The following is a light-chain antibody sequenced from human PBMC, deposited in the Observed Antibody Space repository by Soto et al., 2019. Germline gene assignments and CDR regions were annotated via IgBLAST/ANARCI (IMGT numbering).Light chain of an antibody. CDR1: QGISNY. J-gene: IGKJ1*01. V-gene: IGKV1-27*01. CDR2: AAS. CDR3: QKYNRAPRT. Sequence: DIQMTQSPSSLSASVGDRVTITCRASQGISNYLAWYQQKPGKVPKLLIYAASTLQSSVPSRCSGSGSGTDFTLTISSLHPEDVATYYCQKYNRAPRTFGRGTKVEIK.